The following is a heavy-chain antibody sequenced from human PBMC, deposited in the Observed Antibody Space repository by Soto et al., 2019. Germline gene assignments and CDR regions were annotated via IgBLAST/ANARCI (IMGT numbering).Heavy chain of an antibody. CDR3: ARAMVCSSTSCYLGRYYYYYGIDV. Sequence: SVKVSCKASGGTFSSYAISWVRQAPGQGLEWMGGIIPIFGTANYAQKFQGRVTITADESTSTAYMELSSLRSEDTAVYYCARAMVCSSTSCYLGRYYYYYGIDVWGQGXTVTVSS. V-gene: IGHV1-69*13. J-gene: IGHJ6*02. CDR2: IIPIFGTA. CDR1: GGTFSSYA. D-gene: IGHD2-2*01.